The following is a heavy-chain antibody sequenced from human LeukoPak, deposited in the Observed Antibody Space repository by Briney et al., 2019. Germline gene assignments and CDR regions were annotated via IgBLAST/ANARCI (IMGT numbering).Heavy chain of an antibody. CDR3: ARHSQAWELFDY. CDR1: GGSISSYY. CDR2: IYTSGSP. D-gene: IGHD1-7*01. J-gene: IGHJ4*02. V-gene: IGHV4-4*09. Sequence: SETLSLTCTVSGGSISSYYWSWIRQPPGKGLEWIAYIYTSGSPHQSPSLKRRVTISVDTSKNQVSLKLRSVTAADTAVYYCARHSQAWELFDYWRQGTLVTVSS.